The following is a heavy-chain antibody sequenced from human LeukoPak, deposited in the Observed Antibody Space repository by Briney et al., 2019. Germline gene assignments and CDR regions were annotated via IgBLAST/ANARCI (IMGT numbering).Heavy chain of an antibody. D-gene: IGHD6-19*01. CDR1: GGSISSYY. Sequence: SETLSLTCTVSGGSISSYYLTWIRQPPGKGLEWIGYLYYSGSTNYHPSLKSRVTMSVATSTNQFSLRLSSVTAADTAVYYCARDPSYSSGYYDYWGQGTLVTVSS. V-gene: IGHV4-59*01. CDR3: ARDPSYSSGYYDY. J-gene: IGHJ4*02. CDR2: LYYSGST.